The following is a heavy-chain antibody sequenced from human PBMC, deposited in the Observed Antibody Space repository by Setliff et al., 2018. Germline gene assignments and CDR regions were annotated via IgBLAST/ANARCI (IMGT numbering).Heavy chain of an antibody. J-gene: IGHJ6*03. Sequence: ASVKVSCKASGYTFSSYAMNWVRQAPGQGLEWMGWINTNTGNPTSAQDFTGRFVFALDPSVITAYLQISSLKAEDIAVYYCGRASRFGTIVYRGDYYMDVWGKGTTVTVSS. V-gene: IGHV7-4-1*02. D-gene: IGHD3-10*01. CDR2: INTNTGNP. CDR3: GRASRFGTIVYRGDYYMDV. CDR1: GYTFSSYA.